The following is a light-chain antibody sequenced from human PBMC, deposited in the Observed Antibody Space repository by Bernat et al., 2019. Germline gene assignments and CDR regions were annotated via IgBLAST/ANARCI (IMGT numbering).Light chain of an antibody. J-gene: IGLJ1*01. CDR3: SSYTSSSTLKV. CDR1: SSDVGGYNY. Sequence: QSALTQPASVSGSPGQSITISCTGTSSDVGGYNYVSWYQQHPGKAPKLMIYDVSNRPSGVSNRFSGSKSGNTASLTISWLQAEDDADYYCSSYTSSSTLKVFGTGTKVTVL. CDR2: DVS. V-gene: IGLV2-14*03.